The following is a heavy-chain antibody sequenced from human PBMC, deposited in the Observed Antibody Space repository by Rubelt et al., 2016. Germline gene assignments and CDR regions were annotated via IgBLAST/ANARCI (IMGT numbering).Heavy chain of an antibody. CDR2: IDPSDSYT. V-gene: IGHV5-10-1*01. Sequence: EVQLVQSGAEVKKPGESLRISCKGSGYSFTSYWISWVRQMPGKGLEWMGRIDPSDSYTNYSPSFQGHGRLSADKSISTAYLQWSSLKASETAMYYCARHAGDGGNSEDWFDPWGQGTLVTVSS. CDR1: GYSFTSYW. CDR3: ARHAGDGGNSEDWFDP. D-gene: IGHD4-23*01. J-gene: IGHJ5*02.